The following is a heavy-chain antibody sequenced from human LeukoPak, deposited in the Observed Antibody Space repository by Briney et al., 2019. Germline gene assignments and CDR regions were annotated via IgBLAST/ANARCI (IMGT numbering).Heavy chain of an antibody. J-gene: IGHJ5*02. CDR1: GFSLSTSGVG. CDR3: AHRMVSSSRWSEAYNWFDP. CDR2: IYWDDDK. D-gene: IGHD6-13*01. V-gene: IGHV2-5*02. Sequence: SGPTLVNPTQTPTLTCTFSGFSLSTSGVGVGWVRQPPGKALEWLALIYWDDDKRYSPSLKSRLTINKDTSKNQVVLTMTNMDPVDTATYYCAHRMVSSSRWSEAYNWFDPWGQGTLVTVSS.